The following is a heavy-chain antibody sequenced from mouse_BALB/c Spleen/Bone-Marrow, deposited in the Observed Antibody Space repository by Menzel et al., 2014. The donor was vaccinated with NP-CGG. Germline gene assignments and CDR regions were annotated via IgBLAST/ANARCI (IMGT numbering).Heavy chain of an antibody. J-gene: IGHJ2*01. D-gene: IGHD2-4*01. Sequence: LVESGPELMKPGASVKISCKASGYSFTSYYMHWVKQSHGKSLEWIGYIDPFNGGTSYNQKFKGKATLTVDKSSNXXXXHLSSLTSEDSAVYYCARAYDFLDYWGQGSTLTVSS. CDR3: ARAYDFLDY. V-gene: IGHV1S135*01. CDR2: IDPFNGGT. CDR1: GYSFTSYY.